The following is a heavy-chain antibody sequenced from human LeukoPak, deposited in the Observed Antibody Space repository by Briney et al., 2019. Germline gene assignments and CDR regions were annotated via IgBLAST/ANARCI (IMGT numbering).Heavy chain of an antibody. Sequence: GGSLRLSCAASGFTFSSYSMNWVRQAPGKGLEWVSSISSRSSYIYYADSVQGRFIISRDNSKNTLYLEMNSLRPDDTAVYYCARGVEPLAANTLAYWGQGTLVTVSS. CDR3: ARGVEPLAANTLAY. V-gene: IGHV3-21*04. CDR2: ISSRSSYI. J-gene: IGHJ4*02. CDR1: GFTFSSYS. D-gene: IGHD1-14*01.